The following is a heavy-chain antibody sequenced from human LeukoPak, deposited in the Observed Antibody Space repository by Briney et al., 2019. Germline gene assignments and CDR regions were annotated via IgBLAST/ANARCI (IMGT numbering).Heavy chain of an antibody. D-gene: IGHD3-22*01. CDR2: INPNSGGT. Sequence: PGASVKVSCKASGYTFTGYYMHWVRQAPGQGLEWMGWINPNSGGTNYAQKFQGRVTMTRDTSISTAYMELSRLRSDDTAVYYCARDHSSGYLVVDYWGQGTLVTVSS. CDR3: ARDHSSGYLVVDY. V-gene: IGHV1-2*02. J-gene: IGHJ4*02. CDR1: GYTFTGYY.